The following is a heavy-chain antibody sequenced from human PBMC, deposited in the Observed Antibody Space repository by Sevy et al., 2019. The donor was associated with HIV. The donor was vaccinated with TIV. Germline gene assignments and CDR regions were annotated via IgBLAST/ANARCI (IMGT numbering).Heavy chain of an antibody. J-gene: IGHJ4*02. Sequence: GGSLRLSCTASGFTFSSYAMYWVRQAPGKGLEWVSSVSGSSNYIYYAESVKGRFIISRDNTKNTLYLQMNSLRVDDAALYYCARGPPDGSYDYLDYWGQGTLVTVSS. CDR3: ARGPPDGSYDYLDY. CDR1: GFTFSSYA. CDR2: VSGSSNYI. V-gene: IGHV3-21*06. D-gene: IGHD3-10*01.